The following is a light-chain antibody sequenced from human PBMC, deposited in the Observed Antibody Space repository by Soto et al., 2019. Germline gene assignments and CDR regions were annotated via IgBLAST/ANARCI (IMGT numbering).Light chain of an antibody. CDR2: AAS. Sequence: IQLTQSPSSLSASVGDRVTITCRASQDIAIYLAWYQQKPGEAPKLLIYAASSLYGGVPSRFSGCGSGTDFALTITSXQAEDFATYYCQQLRMYPSTFGGGTKVDIK. V-gene: IGKV1-9*01. J-gene: IGKJ4*01. CDR3: QQLRMYPST. CDR1: QDIAIY.